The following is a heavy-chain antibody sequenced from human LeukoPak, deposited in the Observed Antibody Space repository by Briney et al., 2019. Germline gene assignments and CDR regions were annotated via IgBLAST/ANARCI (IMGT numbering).Heavy chain of an antibody. J-gene: IGHJ6*02. Sequence: GGSLRLSCAASGFVLSSYGMNWVRQAPGKGLEWVSYISYRSSTISYADSVKGRFTISRDNAKNSLYLQMTSLRDEDTAVYYCAREPTIFGVVTPLSYGMDVWGQGTTVTVSS. CDR1: GFVLSSYG. D-gene: IGHD3-3*01. CDR3: AREPTIFGVVTPLSYGMDV. CDR2: ISYRSSTI. V-gene: IGHV3-48*02.